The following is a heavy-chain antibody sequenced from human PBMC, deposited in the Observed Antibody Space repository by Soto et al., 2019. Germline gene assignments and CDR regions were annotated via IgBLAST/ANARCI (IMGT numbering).Heavy chain of an antibody. CDR3: ARGRIMITFGGSWFDP. J-gene: IGHJ5*02. D-gene: IGHD3-16*01. Sequence: QVQLQQWGAGLLKPSETLSLTCAVYGGSFSGYYWSWIRQPPGKGLEWIGEINHSGSTNYNPSLKSRVTISVDTSKNQFSLKLSSVTAADTAVYYCARGRIMITFGGSWFDPWGQGTLVTVSS. CDR2: INHSGST. V-gene: IGHV4-34*01. CDR1: GGSFSGYY.